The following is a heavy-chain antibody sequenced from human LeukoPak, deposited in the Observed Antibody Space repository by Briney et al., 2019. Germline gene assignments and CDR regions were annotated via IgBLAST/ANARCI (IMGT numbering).Heavy chain of an antibody. V-gene: IGHV3-23*01. D-gene: IGHD5-18*01. J-gene: IGHJ4*02. CDR2: ISGSGGST. CDR1: GFTFSSYA. CDR3: AKGDQRGYSYPPFDY. Sequence: GGSLRLSCAASGFTFSSYAMSWVRQAPGKGLEWVSAISGSGGSTYYADSVKGRSTIPRDNSKNTLYLQMNSLRAEDTAVYYCAKGDQRGYSYPPFDYWGQGTLVTVSS.